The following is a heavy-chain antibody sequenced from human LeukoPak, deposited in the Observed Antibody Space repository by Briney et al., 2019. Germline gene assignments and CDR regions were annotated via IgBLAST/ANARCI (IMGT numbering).Heavy chain of an antibody. Sequence: ASVKVSCKASGYTFTCYYMHWVRQAPGQGLEWMGWINPNSGGTDYAQKFQGRVTMTRDTSISTAYMELSSLRSDDTAVYYCARDRPVSRLGTDFDYWGQGALVTVSS. J-gene: IGHJ4*02. D-gene: IGHD1-7*01. CDR3: ARDRPVSRLGTDFDY. CDR1: GYTFTCYY. V-gene: IGHV1-2*02. CDR2: INPNSGGT.